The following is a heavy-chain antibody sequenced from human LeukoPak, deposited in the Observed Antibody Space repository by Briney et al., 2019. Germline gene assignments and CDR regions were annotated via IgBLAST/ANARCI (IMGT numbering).Heavy chain of an antibody. CDR3: ARDNNYAGASDY. CDR2: ISSSSSTV. J-gene: IGHJ4*02. Sequence: VGSLGLSCAASEFTFSTYHMSWVRQAPGKGLEWVSYISSSSSTVYYADSVKGRFTISRDNAKNSLYLQMNSLRDEDTAVYYCARDNNYAGASDYWGQGTLVTVSS. D-gene: IGHD4-11*01. V-gene: IGHV3-48*02. CDR1: EFTFSTYH.